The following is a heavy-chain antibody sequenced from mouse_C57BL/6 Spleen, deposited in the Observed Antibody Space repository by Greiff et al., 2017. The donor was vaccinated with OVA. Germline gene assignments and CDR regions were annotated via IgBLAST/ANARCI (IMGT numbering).Heavy chain of an antibody. J-gene: IGHJ3*01. V-gene: IGHV1-59*01. CDR1: GYTFTSYW. D-gene: IGHD4-1*01. CDR2: IDPSDSYT. Sequence: QVQLQQPGAELVRPGTSVKLSCKASGYTFTSYWMHWVKQRPGQGLEWIGVIDPSDSYTNYNQKFKGKATLTVDKSSSTAYMQLSSLTSEDSAVYYCARGGKTVPFAYWGQGTLVTVSA. CDR3: ARGGKTVPFAY.